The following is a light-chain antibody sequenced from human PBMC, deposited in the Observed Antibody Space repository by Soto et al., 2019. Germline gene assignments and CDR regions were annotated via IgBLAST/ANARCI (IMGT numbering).Light chain of an antibody. V-gene: IGKV3-20*01. CDR1: HSLNSGY. CDR2: GAS. Sequence: EIVLTQSPGTLSLSPGERATLSCRASHSLNSGYLSWYQQTPGQALRLLIYGASTRAAGVPDRFSGSASGTDFTLTSSRLEPEDFAEYYCQQYGSSATFGHGTKVD. CDR3: QQYGSSAT. J-gene: IGKJ3*01.